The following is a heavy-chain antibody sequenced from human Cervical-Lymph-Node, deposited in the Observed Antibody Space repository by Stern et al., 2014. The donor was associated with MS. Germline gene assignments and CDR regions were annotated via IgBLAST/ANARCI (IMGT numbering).Heavy chain of an antibody. CDR1: GYTLTGYY. Sequence: VQLVESGAEMKKPGASVKVSCKASGYTLTGYYIHWVRQAPGQGLEWMGWMNANSGGTKYAQNCQGRVTITTDTSINTAYMEMSGLTSDDTAVYFCARDRIGDGDLSLDNWGQGTLVTVSS. CDR3: ARDRIGDGDLSLDN. V-gene: IGHV1-2*02. CDR2: MNANSGGT. D-gene: IGHD3-10*01. J-gene: IGHJ4*02.